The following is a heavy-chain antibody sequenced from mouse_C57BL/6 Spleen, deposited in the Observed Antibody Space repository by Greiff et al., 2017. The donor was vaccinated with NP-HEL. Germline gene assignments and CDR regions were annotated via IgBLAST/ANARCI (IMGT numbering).Heavy chain of an antibody. CDR2: INPNNGGT. Sequence: VQLQQSGPELVKPGASVKIPCKASGYTFTDYNMDWVKQSHGKSLEWIGDINPNNGGTIYNQKFKGKATLTVDKSSSTAYMELRSLTSEDTAVYYCARRILYGNYDAMDYWGQGTSVTVSS. J-gene: IGHJ4*01. D-gene: IGHD2-1*01. CDR3: ARRILYGNYDAMDY. V-gene: IGHV1-18*01. CDR1: GYTFTDYN.